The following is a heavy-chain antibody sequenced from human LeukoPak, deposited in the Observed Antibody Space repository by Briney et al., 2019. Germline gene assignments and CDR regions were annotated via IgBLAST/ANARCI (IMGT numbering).Heavy chain of an antibody. CDR3: ARGIGTSWSLDQ. CDR1: GSY. J-gene: IGHJ4*02. Sequence: PGGSLRLSCAASGSYMTWVRQAPGKWLEWVSLIYPDGRTYYTDSVKGRFTISRDNSKNTLYLQMNSLRAEDTAVYYYARGIGTSWSLDQWGQGTLVTVSS. D-gene: IGHD6-13*01. CDR2: IYPDGRT. V-gene: IGHV3-53*01.